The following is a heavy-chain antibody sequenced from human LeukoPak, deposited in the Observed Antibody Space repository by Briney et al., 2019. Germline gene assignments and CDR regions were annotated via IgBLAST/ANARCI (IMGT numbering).Heavy chain of an antibody. D-gene: IGHD3-3*01. V-gene: IGHV1-24*01. CDR3: ARDHYDFWSGYYKPNWFDP. CDR1: GYTLTELS. J-gene: IGHJ5*02. Sequence: ASVKVSCKVSGYTLTELSMHWVRQAPGKGLEWMGGFDPEDGETIYAQKFQGRVTMTEDTSTDTAYMELSSLRSEDTAVYYCARDHYDFWSGYYKPNWFDPWGQGTLVTVSS. CDR2: FDPEDGET.